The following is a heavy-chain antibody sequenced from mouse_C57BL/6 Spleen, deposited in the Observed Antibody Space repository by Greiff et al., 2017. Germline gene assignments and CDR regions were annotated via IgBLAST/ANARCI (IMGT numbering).Heavy chain of an antibody. V-gene: IGHV5-4*01. Sequence: DVHLVESGGGLVQPGGSLKLSCAASGFTFSSYAMSWVHQTPEKRLEWVATISDGGSYTYYPDNVKGRYNISRDNAKNTLYLQLSQLKSEDTAMYYCASPITTVVATPLAYWGQGTLVTVSA. D-gene: IGHD1-1*01. CDR1: GFTFSSYA. CDR3: ASPITTVVATPLAY. J-gene: IGHJ3*01. CDR2: ISDGGSYT.